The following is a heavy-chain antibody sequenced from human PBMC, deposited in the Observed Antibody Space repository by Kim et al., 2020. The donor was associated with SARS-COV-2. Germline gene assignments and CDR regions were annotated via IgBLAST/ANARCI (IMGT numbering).Heavy chain of an antibody. J-gene: IGHJ4*02. V-gene: IGHV3-74*01. Sequence: ADSVRGRFTISRDNAKNTLYLPMNSRRAEDTAVYYCARRQFSSGWYYFDYWGQGTLVTVSS. CDR3: ARRQFSSGWYYFDY. D-gene: IGHD6-19*01.